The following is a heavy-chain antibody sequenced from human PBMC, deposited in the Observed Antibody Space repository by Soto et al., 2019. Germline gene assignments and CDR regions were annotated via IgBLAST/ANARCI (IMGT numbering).Heavy chain of an antibody. D-gene: IGHD4-4*01. J-gene: IGHJ4*02. Sequence: QVQVVQSGAEVKKPGASVKVSCKASEYTFTSYVIHWVRQAPGQNLEWMGWINAGNGNTKYSQKFLGRVTITRDTSASTAYMELSSLRSQDTAVYYCARQLQGLYYFDYWGQGTLVTVSS. CDR2: INAGNGNT. CDR1: EYTFTSYV. CDR3: ARQLQGLYYFDY. V-gene: IGHV1-3*01.